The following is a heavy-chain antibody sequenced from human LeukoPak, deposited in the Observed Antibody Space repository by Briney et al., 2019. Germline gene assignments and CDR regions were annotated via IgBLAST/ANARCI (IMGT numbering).Heavy chain of an antibody. V-gene: IGHV1-2*02. CDR3: AMSSYTSTWAGTY. Sequence: ASVKVSCKASGYTFTAYYLHWVRQAPGQGLERMGWINPNNGDTDYAQKFQGRVTMTRNTSITTGYVELSSLRSDDTAVYYCAMSSYTSTWAGTYWGQGTLVIVSS. D-gene: IGHD6-13*01. J-gene: IGHJ4*02. CDR1: GYTFTAYY. CDR2: INPNNGDT.